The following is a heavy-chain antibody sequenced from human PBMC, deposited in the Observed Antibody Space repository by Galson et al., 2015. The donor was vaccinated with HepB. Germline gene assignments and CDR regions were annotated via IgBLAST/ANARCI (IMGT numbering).Heavy chain of an antibody. J-gene: IGHJ3*02. V-gene: IGHV3-23*01. Sequence: SLRLSCAASGFTFSSCAMSWVRQAPGKGLEWVSAISGSGGSTYYADSVKGRFTISRDNSKNTLYLQMNSLRAEDTAVYYCAKDLGSITMIVVVITNAFDIWGQGTMVTVSS. D-gene: IGHD3-22*01. CDR1: GFTFSSCA. CDR3: AKDLGSITMIVVVITNAFDI. CDR2: ISGSGGST.